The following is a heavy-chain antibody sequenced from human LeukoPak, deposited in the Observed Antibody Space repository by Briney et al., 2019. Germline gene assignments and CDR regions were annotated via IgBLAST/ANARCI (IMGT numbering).Heavy chain of an antibody. D-gene: IGHD2-15*01. Sequence: GGSLRLSCAASGFIFSDFAMTWVRQAPGKELEWVSSINKSGGITYYADSVRGRFTISRDNSKSTLHLQMNSLRAEDTAVYYCAKDQFTGSGGAYWGQGTLVTVSS. V-gene: IGHV3-23*01. CDR3: AKDQFTGSGGAY. CDR1: GFIFSDFA. CDR2: INKSGGIT. J-gene: IGHJ4*02.